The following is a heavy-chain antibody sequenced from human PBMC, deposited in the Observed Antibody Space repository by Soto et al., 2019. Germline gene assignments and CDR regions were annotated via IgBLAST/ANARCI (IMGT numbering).Heavy chain of an antibody. CDR1: GGSISSYY. Sequence: NPSETLSLTCTVSGGSISSYYWSWIRQPPGKGLEWIGYIYYSGSTNYNPSLKSRVTISVDTSKNQFSLKLSSVTAADTAVYYCARVSYYDSSGYYIFDYWGQGTLVTVSS. CDR3: ARVSYYDSSGYYIFDY. J-gene: IGHJ4*02. CDR2: IYYSGST. D-gene: IGHD3-22*01. V-gene: IGHV4-59*01.